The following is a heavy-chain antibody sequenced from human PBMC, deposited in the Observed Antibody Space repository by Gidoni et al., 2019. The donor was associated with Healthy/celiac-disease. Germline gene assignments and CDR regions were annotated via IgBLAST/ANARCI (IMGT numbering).Heavy chain of an antibody. CDR1: GYTFTGYY. CDR3: ARGALDY. CDR2: SNPNSGGT. D-gene: IGHD1-26*01. V-gene: IGHV1-2*04. Sequence: QVQLVQSGAEVKKPGASVQVSCKASGYTFTGYYMHWVRQAPGQGLEWMGWSNPNSGGTNYAKKLQGWVTMTRDTSISTAYMELSRLRSDDKAVYYCARGALDYWGQGTLVTVSS. J-gene: IGHJ4*02.